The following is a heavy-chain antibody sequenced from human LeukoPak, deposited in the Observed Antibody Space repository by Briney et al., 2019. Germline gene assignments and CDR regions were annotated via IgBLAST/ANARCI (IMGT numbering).Heavy chain of an antibody. CDR3: ARLGSTLITMVRGGSAFDI. V-gene: IGHV4-39*07. CDR2: IYYSGST. J-gene: IGHJ3*02. Sequence: PSETLSLTCTVSGGSISGSSYYWGWIRQPPGKGLEWIGSIYYSGSTYYNPSLKSRVTISVDTSKNQFSLKLSSVTAADTAVYYCARLGSTLITMVRGGSAFDIWGQGTMVTVSS. D-gene: IGHD3-10*01. CDR1: GGSISGSSYY.